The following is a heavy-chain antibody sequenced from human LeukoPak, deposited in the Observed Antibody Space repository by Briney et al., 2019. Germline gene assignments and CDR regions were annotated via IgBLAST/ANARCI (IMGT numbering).Heavy chain of an antibody. CDR3: ARVAYSSSWRERYKYYLDY. D-gene: IGHD6-13*01. V-gene: IGHV3-21*06. CDR2: ISSSSSYI. CDR1: GFTFSSYG. J-gene: IGHJ4*02. Sequence: PGGSLRLSCAASGFTFSSYGMNWVRQTPGKGLEWVSSISSSSSYIYYADSVKGRFTISRDNAKNSLYLQMNSLRADDTAVYYCARVAYSSSWRERYKYYLDYWGQGTLVTVSS.